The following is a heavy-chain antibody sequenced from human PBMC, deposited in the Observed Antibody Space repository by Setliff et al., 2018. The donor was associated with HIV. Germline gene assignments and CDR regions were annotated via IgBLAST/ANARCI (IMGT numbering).Heavy chain of an antibody. V-gene: IGHV4-38-2*01. CDR3: ARGRFHRLHRPYAGSGSLGIQYFDY. Sequence: SETLSLTCAVSGYSISSGYYWGWIRQPPGKGLEWIGSIYHSGNTYYNPSLKSRVTISVDPSKSQFSLRLNSVTATDTALYYCARGRFHRLHRPYAGSGSLGIQYFDYWGQGTLVTVSS. J-gene: IGHJ4*02. CDR2: IYHSGNT. D-gene: IGHD3-10*01. CDR1: GYSISSGYY.